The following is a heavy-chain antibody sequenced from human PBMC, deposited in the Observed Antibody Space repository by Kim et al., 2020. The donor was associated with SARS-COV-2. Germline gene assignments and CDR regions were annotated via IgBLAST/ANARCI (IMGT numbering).Heavy chain of an antibody. CDR2: IYYSGST. V-gene: IGHV4-39*01. CDR1: GGSISSSSYY. D-gene: IGHD3-9*01. Sequence: SETLSLTCTVSGGSISSSSYYWGWIRQPPGKGLEWIGSIYYSGSTYYNPSLKSRVTISVDTSKDQFSLKLSSVTAADTAVYYCARGGYSYEIFMGYYYYGKGDRGLGPTVTVSS. CDR3: ARGGYSYEIFMGYYYYGKGD. J-gene: IGHJ6*02.